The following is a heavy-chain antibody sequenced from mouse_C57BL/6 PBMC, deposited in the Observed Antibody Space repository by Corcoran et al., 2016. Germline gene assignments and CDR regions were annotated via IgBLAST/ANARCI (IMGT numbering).Heavy chain of an antibody. Sequence: QVQLKQSGAELVRPGASVKLSCKASGYTFTDYYINWVKQRPGQGLEWIARIYPGSGNTYYNEKFKGKATLTAEKSSSTAYMQLSSLTSEDSAVYFCAREASTSTVFDYWGQGTTLTVSS. CDR1: GYTFTDYY. CDR2: IYPGSGNT. D-gene: IGHD1-1*01. J-gene: IGHJ2*01. CDR3: AREASTSTVFDY. V-gene: IGHV1-76*01.